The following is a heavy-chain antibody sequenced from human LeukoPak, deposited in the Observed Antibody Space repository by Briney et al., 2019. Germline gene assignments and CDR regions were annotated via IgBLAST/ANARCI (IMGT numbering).Heavy chain of an antibody. V-gene: IGHV3-21*01. J-gene: IGHJ3*02. CDR1: GFTFSSYS. CDR2: ISSSSSYI. CDR3: ARDFPYYDILTGYLEATNAFDI. D-gene: IGHD3-9*01. Sequence: GGSLRLSCAASGFTFSSYSMNWVRQAPGKGLEWVSSISSSSSYIYYADSVKGRFTISRDNAKNSLYLQMNSLRAEDTAVYYCARDFPYYDILTGYLEATNAFDIWGQGTMVTVSS.